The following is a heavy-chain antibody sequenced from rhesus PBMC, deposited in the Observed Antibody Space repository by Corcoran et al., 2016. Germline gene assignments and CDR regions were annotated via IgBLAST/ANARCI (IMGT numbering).Heavy chain of an antibody. Sequence: QVQLQESGPGLVKPSETPTLTCAVHGTSIANTYLTWLRPAPGKGLEYIGRVSGNYGSTDYYPSLQSRVTISIDKSKNQFSLKLSSVTAADTAMYYCERAGYGGQWGLNDWGQGVLVTV. D-gene: IGHD5-12*01. CDR3: ERAGYGGQWGLND. CDR1: GTSIANTY. V-gene: IGHV4S2*01. CDR2: VSGNYGST. J-gene: IGHJ4*01.